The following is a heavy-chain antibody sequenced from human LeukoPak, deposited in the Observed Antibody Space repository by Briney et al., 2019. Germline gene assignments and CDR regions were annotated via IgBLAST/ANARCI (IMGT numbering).Heavy chain of an antibody. CDR1: GGSISSSSYY. J-gene: IGHJ4*02. Sequence: KPSETLSLTCTVSGGSISSSSYYWGWIRQPPGKGLEWIGSIYYSGSTYYNPSLKSRVTISVDTSKNQFSLKLSSVTAADTAVYSCARGIAGDGYNDYWGQGTLVTVSS. CDR2: IYYSGST. D-gene: IGHD5-24*01. CDR3: ARGIAGDGYNDY. V-gene: IGHV4-39*01.